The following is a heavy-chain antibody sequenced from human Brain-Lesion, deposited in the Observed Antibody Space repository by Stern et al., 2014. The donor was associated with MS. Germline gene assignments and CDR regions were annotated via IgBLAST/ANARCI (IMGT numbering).Heavy chain of an antibody. CDR3: ARGGRYYADY. CDR1: GNSFTHFY. V-gene: IGHV1-2*02. Sequence: QVQLVESGAELKKPAASVRVSCEASGNSFTHFYIHWVRQPPGQGLEWMGWINPNSGGTKYAPKFQGRVTTPRETAMTQAHMWGPSLTSDDTAVYYCARGGRYYADYWGQGTLVTVSS. D-gene: IGHD2-2*01. J-gene: IGHJ4*02. CDR2: INPNSGGT.